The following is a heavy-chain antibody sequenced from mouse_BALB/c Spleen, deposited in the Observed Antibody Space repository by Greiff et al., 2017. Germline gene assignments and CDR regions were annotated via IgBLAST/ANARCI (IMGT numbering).Heavy chain of an antibody. CDR1: GYTFTSYW. CDR2: INPSTGYT. CDR3: ARNGYRYDGFAY. J-gene: IGHJ3*01. V-gene: IGHV1-7*01. D-gene: IGHD2-14*01. Sequence: QVQLQQSGAELAKPGASVKMSCKASGYTFTSYWMHWVKQRPGQGLEWIGYINPSTGYTEYNQKFKDKATLTADKSSSTAYMQLSSLTSEDSAVYYCARNGYRYDGFAYWGQGTLVTVSA.